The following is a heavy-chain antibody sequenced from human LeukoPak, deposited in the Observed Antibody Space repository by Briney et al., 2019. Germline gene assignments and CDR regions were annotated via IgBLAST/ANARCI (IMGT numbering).Heavy chain of an antibody. CDR1: GFTFSRYG. J-gene: IGHJ4*02. CDR3: AKVRTQSSSWSINDY. V-gene: IGHV3-30*18. Sequence: PGGSLRLSCAASGFTFSRYGMHWVRQASGKGLEWVAVISYDGSNKYYADSVKGRFTISRDNSKNTLYLQMNSLRAEDTAVYYCAKVRTQSSSWSINDYWGQGTLVTVSS. CDR2: ISYDGSNK. D-gene: IGHD6-13*01.